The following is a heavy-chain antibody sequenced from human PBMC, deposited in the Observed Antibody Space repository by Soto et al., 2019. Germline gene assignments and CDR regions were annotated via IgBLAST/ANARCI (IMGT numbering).Heavy chain of an antibody. J-gene: IGHJ4*02. CDR3: AKGGQLLPEAGGY. D-gene: IGHD2-2*01. CDR2: ISWNSGSI. Sequence: EVQLVESGGGLVQPGRSLRLSCAASGFTFDDYAMHWVRQAPGKGLEWVSGISWNSGSIGYADSVKGRFTISRNNATNSLYLQMNRLRAEEPALYCCAKGGQLLPEAGGYWGQGTLVTVSS. CDR1: GFTFDDYA. V-gene: IGHV3-9*01.